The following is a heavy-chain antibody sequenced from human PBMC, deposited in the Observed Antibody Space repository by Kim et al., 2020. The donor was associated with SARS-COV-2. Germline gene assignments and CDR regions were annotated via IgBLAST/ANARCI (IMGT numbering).Heavy chain of an antibody. CDR1: GYTFTSYA. J-gene: IGHJ5*02. CDR3: ARDSVRDYGSGRRVWGWFDP. CDR2: INAGNGNT. D-gene: IGHD3-10*01. Sequence: ASVKVSCKSSGYTFTSYAMHWVRQAPGQRLEWMGWINAGNGNTKYSQKFQGRVTITRDTSASTAYMELSSLRSEDTAVYYCARDSVRDYGSGRRVWGWFDPWGQGTLVTVSS. V-gene: IGHV1-3*01.